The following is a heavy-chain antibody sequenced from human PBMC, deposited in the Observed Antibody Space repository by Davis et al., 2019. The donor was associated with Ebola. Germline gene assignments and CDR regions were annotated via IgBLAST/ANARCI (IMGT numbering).Heavy chain of an antibody. CDR2: VSGSGGHT. V-gene: IGHV3-23*01. J-gene: IGHJ4*02. Sequence: PGGSLRLSCAASGFVFSIYDMSWVRQVPGKGLEWVSTVSGSGGHTYYSDSVRGRLTISRDNPKNTLSLQMNSLRAEDTATYYCARFCHYPDCSYFDFWGQGTVVAVSS. D-gene: IGHD3-3*01. CDR1: GFVFSIYD. CDR3: ARFCHYPDCSYFDF.